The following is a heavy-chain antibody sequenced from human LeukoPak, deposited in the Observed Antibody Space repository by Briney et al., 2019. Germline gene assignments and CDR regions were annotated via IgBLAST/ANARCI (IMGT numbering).Heavy chain of an antibody. J-gene: IGHJ4*02. CDR2: IRYDGSNK. CDR1: GFTFSSYG. V-gene: IGHV3-30*02. CDR3: AKDKAQWLVLTDDY. Sequence: PGGSLRLSCAASGFTFSSYGMHWVRQAPGKGLEWVAFIRYDGSNKYYVDSVKGRFTISRDNSKNTLYLQMNSLRAEDTAVYYCAKDKAQWLVLTDDYWGQGALVTVSS. D-gene: IGHD6-19*01.